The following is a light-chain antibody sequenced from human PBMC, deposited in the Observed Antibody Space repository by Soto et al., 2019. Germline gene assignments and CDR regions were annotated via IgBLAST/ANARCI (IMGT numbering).Light chain of an antibody. J-gene: IGKJ2*01. CDR3: QQYGRSPLMYT. Sequence: EIVLTQSPGTLSLSPGERATLSCRASQSVNSNFLAWYQQKPGQAPRLLIYGASTRAADVPDRFSGSGSGTDFTLTITRLEPEDFAMYYCQQYGRSPLMYTFGQGTKL. CDR1: QSVNSNF. CDR2: GAS. V-gene: IGKV3-20*01.